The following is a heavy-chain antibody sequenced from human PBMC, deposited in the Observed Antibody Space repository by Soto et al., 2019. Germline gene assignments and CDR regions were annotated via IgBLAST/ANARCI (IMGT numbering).Heavy chain of an antibody. CDR3: ASIAAAGTGPLWFDP. D-gene: IGHD6-13*01. CDR1: GFTFSSYG. J-gene: IGHJ5*02. CDR2: ISYDGSNK. Sequence: GGSLRLSCAASGFTFSSYGMHWVRQAPGKGLEWVAVISYDGSNKYYADSVKGRFTISRDNSKNTLYLQMNSLRAEDTAVYYCASIAAAGTGPLWFDPWGQGTLVTVSS. V-gene: IGHV3-30*03.